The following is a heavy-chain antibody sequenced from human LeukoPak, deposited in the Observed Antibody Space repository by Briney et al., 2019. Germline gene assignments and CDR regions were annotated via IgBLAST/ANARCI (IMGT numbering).Heavy chain of an antibody. V-gene: IGHV1-2*02. CDR1: GYTFTGYY. CDR3: ARPRGPVARVEDAFDI. Sequence: ASVKVSCKASGYTFTGYYMHWVRQAPGQGLEWMGWINPNSGGKNYAQKFQGRVTMTRDTSISTAYMELSRLRSDDTAVYYCARPRGPVARVEDAFDIWGQGTMVTVSS. CDR2: INPNSGGK. J-gene: IGHJ3*02. D-gene: IGHD6-6*01.